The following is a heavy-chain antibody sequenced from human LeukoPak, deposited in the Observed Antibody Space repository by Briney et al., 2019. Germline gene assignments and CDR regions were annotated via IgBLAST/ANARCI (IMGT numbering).Heavy chain of an antibody. CDR3: ARGPYDSSGYYYSEFDY. J-gene: IGHJ4*02. V-gene: IGHV6-1*01. D-gene: IGHD3-22*01. Sequence: SQTLSLTCAISGDSVSSNSAAWNWIRQSPSRGLEWLGRTYYRSKWYNDYAESVKSRITINPDTSKNQFSLQLNSVTPEDTAVYYCARGPYDSSGYYYSEFDYWGQGTLVTVSS. CDR1: GDSVSSNSAA. CDR2: TYYRSKWYN.